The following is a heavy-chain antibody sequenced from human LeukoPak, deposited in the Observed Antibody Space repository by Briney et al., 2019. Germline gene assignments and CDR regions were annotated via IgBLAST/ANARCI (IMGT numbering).Heavy chain of an antibody. CDR2: ISGSGGST. Sequence: GGSLRLSCAASGFTFSSYAMSWVRQAPGKGLEWVSAISGSGGSTYYADSVKGRFTISRDNSKNTLYLQMNSLRAEDTAVYYCAKESLPERYCSGGSCYLAFDIWGQGTMVTVSS. D-gene: IGHD2-15*01. CDR3: AKESLPERYCSGGSCYLAFDI. J-gene: IGHJ3*02. CDR1: GFTFSSYA. V-gene: IGHV3-23*01.